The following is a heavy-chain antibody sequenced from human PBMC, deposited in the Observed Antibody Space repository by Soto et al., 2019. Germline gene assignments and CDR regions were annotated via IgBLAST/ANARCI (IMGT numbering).Heavy chain of an antibody. J-gene: IGHJ3*02. V-gene: IGHV3-48*03. CDR2: ISSSGSTI. CDR1: GFTFSSYE. D-gene: IGHD3-22*01. CDR3: AREGLNRPDYYDNFSLDI. Sequence: EVQLVESGGGLVKPGGSLRLSCAASGFTFSSYEMNWVRQAPGKGLEWVSYISSSGSTIYYADSVKGRFTISRDNAKNSLYLQMNSLRAEYTAVYYCAREGLNRPDYYDNFSLDIWGQGTMVTVSS.